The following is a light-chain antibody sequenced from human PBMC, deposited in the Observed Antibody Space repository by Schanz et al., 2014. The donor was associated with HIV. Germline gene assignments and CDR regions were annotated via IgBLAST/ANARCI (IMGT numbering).Light chain of an antibody. CDR3: QQYGSPPWT. Sequence: EIVMTQSPATLSVSPGERATLSCRASQSVSSDLAWYQQKPGQAPRLLIYDASNRATGIPARFSGSGSGTDFTLTISRLEPEDFAVYYCQQYGSPPWTFGQGTKVEVK. J-gene: IGKJ1*01. CDR1: QSVSSD. CDR2: DAS. V-gene: IGKV3-20*01.